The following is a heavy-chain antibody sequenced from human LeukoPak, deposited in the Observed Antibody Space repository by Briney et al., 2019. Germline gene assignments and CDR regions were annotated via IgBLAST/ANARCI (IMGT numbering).Heavy chain of an antibody. J-gene: IGHJ6*03. CDR3: AKDRCSNGVGCYYYYMDV. CDR2: IQYDGSNQ. Sequence: GGPLRLSCAASRFTLSSYGMHWVRQAPGKGLEWVAYIQYDGSNQQYADLVRGGFSISRDSSKNILYLQMNSLRAEDTAVYYCAKDRCSNGVGCYYYYMDVWGKGTTVTISS. CDR1: RFTLSSYG. V-gene: IGHV3-30*02. D-gene: IGHD2-8*01.